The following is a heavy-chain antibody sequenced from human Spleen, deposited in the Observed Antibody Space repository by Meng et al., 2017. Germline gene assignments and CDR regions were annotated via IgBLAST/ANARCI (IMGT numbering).Heavy chain of an antibody. Sequence: QVQLQESGPGRVEPSGTLSFTCAVSGASIATTNWWGWVRQPPGKGLEWIGEIHLGGRPNYSPSLKSRVTISVDKSNNELSLKLTSVTAADTAVYFCVRIFDSRAQGTLVTVSS. CDR2: IHLGGRP. CDR3: VRIFDS. V-gene: IGHV4-4*02. J-gene: IGHJ4*02. CDR1: GASIATTNW.